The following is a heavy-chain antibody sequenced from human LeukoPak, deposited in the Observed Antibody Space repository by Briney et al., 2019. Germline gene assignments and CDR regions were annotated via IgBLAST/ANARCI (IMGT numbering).Heavy chain of an antibody. D-gene: IGHD3-22*01. Sequence: EASVKVSCKASGGTFSSYAISWVRQAPGQGLEWMGGIIPIFGTANYAQKFQGRVTITADESTSTAYMELSSLRSEDTAVYYCARDLYYYDSSGWRRGAFDIWGQGTMVTVSS. V-gene: IGHV1-69*13. CDR1: GGTFSSYA. J-gene: IGHJ3*02. CDR3: ARDLYYYDSSGWRRGAFDI. CDR2: IIPIFGTA.